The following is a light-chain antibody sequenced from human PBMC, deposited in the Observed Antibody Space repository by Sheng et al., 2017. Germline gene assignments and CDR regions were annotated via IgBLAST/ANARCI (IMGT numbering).Light chain of an antibody. CDR1: QTISTY. CDR3: QQSYRTPDT. V-gene: IGKV1-39*01. CDR2: GAS. J-gene: IGKJ2*01. Sequence: DIQMTQSPSSLSASVGDRVTITCRASQTISTYLNWYQQKPGKAPKVLIYGASTLQSGVPSRFSGSGSATDFTLTISSLQPEDSATYYCQQSYRTPDTFGQGTKLEIK.